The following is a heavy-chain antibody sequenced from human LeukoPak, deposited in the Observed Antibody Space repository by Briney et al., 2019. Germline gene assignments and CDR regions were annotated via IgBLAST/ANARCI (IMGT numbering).Heavy chain of an antibody. CDR3: AREAWGSGSYYDL. J-gene: IGHJ2*01. CDR1: GFTFSYYA. Sequence: GGSLTLSCTASGFTFSYYAMHGLRQSPGKGLEYISAISSNGGSTSYADSVKGRFNISRENSKNTVYPQMGSLRPDDMAVYFCAREAWGSGSYYDLWGRGALVAVSS. CDR2: ISSNGGST. D-gene: IGHD3-10*01. V-gene: IGHV3-64*02.